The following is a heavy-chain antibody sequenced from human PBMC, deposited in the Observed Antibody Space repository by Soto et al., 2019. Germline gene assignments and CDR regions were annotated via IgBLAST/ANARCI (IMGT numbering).Heavy chain of an antibody. CDR2: ISAYNGNT. CDR3: ARSGEIRFLEWLLFRYYYNMDV. J-gene: IGHJ6*03. V-gene: IGHV1-18*01. Sequence: ASVKVSCKASGYTFTSYGISWVRQAPGQGLEWMGWISAYNGNTNYAQKLQGRVTMTTDTSTSTAYMELRSLRSDDTAVYYCARSGEIRFLEWLLFRYYYNMDVWGKGTTVTVSS. CDR1: GYTFTSYG. D-gene: IGHD3-3*01.